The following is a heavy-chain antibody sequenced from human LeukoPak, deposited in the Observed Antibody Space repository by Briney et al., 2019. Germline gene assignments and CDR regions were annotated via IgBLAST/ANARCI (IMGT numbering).Heavy chain of an antibody. D-gene: IGHD3-10*01. CDR1: GYTFTSYD. Sequence: ASVKVSCKASGYTFTSYDINWVRQATGQGLEWMGWINPNSGGTNYAQKFQGRVTMTRDTSISTAYMELSRLRSDDTAVYYCARGPVLLWFGELFSDFDYWGQGTLVTVSS. CDR2: INPNSGGT. J-gene: IGHJ4*02. CDR3: ARGPVLLWFGELFSDFDY. V-gene: IGHV1-2*02.